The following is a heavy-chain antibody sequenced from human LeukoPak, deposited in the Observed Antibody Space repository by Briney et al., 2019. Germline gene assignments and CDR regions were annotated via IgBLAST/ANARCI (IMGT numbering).Heavy chain of an antibody. CDR1: GFTFNTYS. J-gene: IGHJ4*02. V-gene: IGHV3-21*01. CDR2: ISSSSGYI. D-gene: IGHD2-2*01. Sequence: GGALRLSCAASGFTFNTYSMNWVRQAPGKGLEWVSSISSSSGYIYYADSVKGRFTISRDNAKNSLFLQMKSVRAEDTAVYYCARSRGYCSSTSCYLIDFWGQGTLVTVSS. CDR3: ARSRGYCSSTSCYLIDF.